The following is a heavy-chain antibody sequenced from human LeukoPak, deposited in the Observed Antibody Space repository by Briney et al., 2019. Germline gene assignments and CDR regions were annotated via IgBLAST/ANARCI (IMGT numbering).Heavy chain of an antibody. V-gene: IGHV1-46*01. CDR1: GYTFTSYY. Sequence: ASVKVSRKASGYTFTSYYLHWVRPAPGQGLELVGVINPSGGFTAYSQKFQGRVTMTWDMSTSTVYMDMGSLRSEDTAVYYCARSYSGNYREDWFDPWGQGTLVTVSS. CDR2: INPSGGFT. CDR3: ARSYSGNYREDWFDP. J-gene: IGHJ5*02. D-gene: IGHD1-26*01.